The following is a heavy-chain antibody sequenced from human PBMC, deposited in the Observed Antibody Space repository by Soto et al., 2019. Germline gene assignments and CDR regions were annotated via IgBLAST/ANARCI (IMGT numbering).Heavy chain of an antibody. CDR1: GGSISSSSYY. Sequence: SETLSLTCTVSGGSISSSSYYWGWIRQPPGKGLEWIGSIYYSGSTYYNPSLKSRVTISVDTSKNQFSLKLSSVTAADTAVYYCARTSGQSFGYYYYGMDVWGQGTTVTVSS. CDR3: ARTSGQSFGYYYYGMDV. CDR2: IYYSGST. D-gene: IGHD3-10*01. V-gene: IGHV4-39*01. J-gene: IGHJ6*02.